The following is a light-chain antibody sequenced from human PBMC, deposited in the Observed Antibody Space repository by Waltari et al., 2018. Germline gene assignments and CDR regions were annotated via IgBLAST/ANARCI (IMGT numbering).Light chain of an antibody. CDR2: DVS. CDR3: SSYTSSSTYV. CDR1: NSDIVGYNY. J-gene: IGLJ1*01. Sequence: QSALTQPASVSGSPGQSITISCTGTNSDIVGYNYVSWYQQHPGKAPKLMIYDVSKRPSGVSNRFSGSKSGNTASLTISGLQAEDEADYYCSSYTSSSTYVFGTGTKVTVL. V-gene: IGLV2-14*01.